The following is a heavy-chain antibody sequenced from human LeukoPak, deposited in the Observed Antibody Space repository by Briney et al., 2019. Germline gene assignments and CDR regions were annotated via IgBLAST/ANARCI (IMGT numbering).Heavy chain of an antibody. J-gene: IGHJ4*02. D-gene: IGHD4-17*01. CDR2: IYTGGST. V-gene: IGHV4-61*02. CDR1: GGSISSGSYY. Sequence: SQTLSLTCTVSGGSISSGSYYWSWIRQPAGKGLEWIGRIYTGGSTNYNPSLKSRVTISVDTSKNQFSLKLSSVTAADTAVYYCARRRRGDDGRGYFDYWGQGTLVTVSS. CDR3: ARRRRGDDGRGYFDY.